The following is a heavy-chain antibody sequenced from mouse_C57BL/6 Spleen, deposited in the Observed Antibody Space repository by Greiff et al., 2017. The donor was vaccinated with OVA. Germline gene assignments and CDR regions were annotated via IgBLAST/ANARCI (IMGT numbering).Heavy chain of an antibody. CDR2: INPNNGGT. D-gene: IGHD2-3*01. V-gene: IGHV1-22*01. Sequence: VQLQQSGPELVKPGASVKMSCKASGYTFTDYNMHWVKQSHGKSLEWIGYINPNNGGTSYNQKFKGKATLTVNKSSSTAYMELRSLTSEDSAVYYCARGGLLEAWFAYWGQGTLVTVSA. CDR3: ARGGLLEAWFAY. J-gene: IGHJ3*01. CDR1: GYTFTDYN.